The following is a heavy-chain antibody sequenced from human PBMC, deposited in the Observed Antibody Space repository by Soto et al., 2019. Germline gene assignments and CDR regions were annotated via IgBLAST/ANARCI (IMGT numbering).Heavy chain of an antibody. J-gene: IGHJ6*02. Sequence: ASVKVSCKASGYTFTSYYMHCVRQAPGQGLEWMGIINPSGGSTSYAQKFQGRVTMTRDTSTSTVYMELSSLRSEDTAVYYCARGGSGSPAASLRVYGMDVWGQGTTVTVSS. D-gene: IGHD1-26*01. V-gene: IGHV1-46*03. CDR3: ARGGSGSPAASLRVYGMDV. CDR2: INPSGGST. CDR1: GYTFTSYY.